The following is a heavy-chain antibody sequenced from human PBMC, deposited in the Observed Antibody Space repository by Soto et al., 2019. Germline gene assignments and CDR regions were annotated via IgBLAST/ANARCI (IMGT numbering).Heavy chain of an antibody. CDR1: GFTFSSYA. J-gene: IGHJ4*02. V-gene: IGHV3-30-3*01. CDR2: ISYDGSNK. D-gene: IGHD1-1*01. Sequence: QVQLVESGGGVVQPGRSLRLSCAASGFTFSSYAMHWVRQAPGKGLEWVAVISYDGSNKYYADSVKGRFTISRDNSKNTVISQMNGRGGGGRGGFFRGRDRAASLEHRGQGTPV. CDR3: GRDRAASLEH.